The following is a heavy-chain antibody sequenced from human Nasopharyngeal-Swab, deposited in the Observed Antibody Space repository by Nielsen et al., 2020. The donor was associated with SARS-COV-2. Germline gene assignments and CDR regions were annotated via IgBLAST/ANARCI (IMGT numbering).Heavy chain of an antibody. V-gene: IGHV3-21*01. CDR1: GFTFNNYN. D-gene: IGHD3-3*01. CDR2: ISSSSTYM. Sequence: GESLKISCAASGFTFNNYNFNWVRQAPGKGLEWVSSISSSSTYMYYADSVKGRFTISRDNTKNSLYLQMNSLRAEDTAVYYCARDGLDYDFWSAYFMDVWGQGTTVIVSS. J-gene: IGHJ6*02. CDR3: ARDGLDYDFWSAYFMDV.